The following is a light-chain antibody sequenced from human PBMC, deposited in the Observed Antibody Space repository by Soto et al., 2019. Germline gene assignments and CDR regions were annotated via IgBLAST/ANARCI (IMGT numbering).Light chain of an antibody. V-gene: IGKV3-20*01. Sequence: EIVLTQSPGTLSLSPGERATLSCRASQSVGSSLAWYQQKTGQAPRLLISGASSRATGIPDRFSSSGSETDFTLTISRLEPEDFALYYCQQYGSSPITFGQGTRLEIK. CDR1: QSVGSS. J-gene: IGKJ5*01. CDR3: QQYGSSPIT. CDR2: GAS.